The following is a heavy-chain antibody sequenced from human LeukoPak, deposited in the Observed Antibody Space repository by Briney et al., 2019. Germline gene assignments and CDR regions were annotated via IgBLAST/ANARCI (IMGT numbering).Heavy chain of an antibody. V-gene: IGHV3-48*04. CDR1: GFAFSSYS. CDR3: ARGSDGGWYGMFDY. J-gene: IGHJ4*02. CDR2: ISIVSNTI. D-gene: IGHD6-19*01. Sequence: GGSLRLSCAASGFAFSSYSMNWVRQAPGKGLEWVSCISIVSNTIYYADSVKGRFTISRDGARNSLYLQMNSLRAEDTAVYYCARGSDGGWYGMFDYWGQGTLVTVSS.